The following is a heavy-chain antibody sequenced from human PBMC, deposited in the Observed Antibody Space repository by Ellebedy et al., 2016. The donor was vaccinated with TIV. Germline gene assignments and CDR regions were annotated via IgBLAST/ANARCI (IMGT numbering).Heavy chain of an antibody. CDR2: IYYSGST. J-gene: IGHJ4*02. V-gene: IGHV4-59*08. D-gene: IGHD2-2*01. CDR1: GGSISSYY. CDR3: ARFVVVPAAIDY. Sequence: MPSETLSLTCTVSGGSISSYYWSWIRQPPGKGLEWIGYIYYSGSTNYNPSLKSRVTISVDTSKNQFSLKLSSVTAADTAVYYCARFVVVPAAIDYWGQGTLVTVSS.